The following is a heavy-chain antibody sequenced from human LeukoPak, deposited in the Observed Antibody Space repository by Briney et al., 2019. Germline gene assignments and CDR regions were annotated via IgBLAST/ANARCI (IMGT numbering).Heavy chain of an antibody. J-gene: IGHJ4*02. V-gene: IGHV1-8*01. CDR1: GYTFTSYD. CDR3: ARGYSSGWDYYFDY. Sequence: ASVKVSCKASGYTFTSYDIYWVRQATGQGLEWMGWMNPNSGNTGYAQKFQGRVTMTRNTSISTAYMELSSLRSEDTAVYYCARGYSSGWDYYFDYWGQGTLVTVSS. D-gene: IGHD6-19*01. CDR2: MNPNSGNT.